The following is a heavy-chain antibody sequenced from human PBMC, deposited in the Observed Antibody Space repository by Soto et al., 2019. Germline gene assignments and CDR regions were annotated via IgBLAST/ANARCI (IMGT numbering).Heavy chain of an antibody. Sequence: LRVWWSVSGVKCVDYGGRWFRKGQLNVVEWVSCVSWNGGDIGYGGSVKGRFTISRDNAKNSLYLLMNSLRPEDTALYHCVKGGKAHFCSSTGCRDTYDMWGQGTMVTVSS. CDR1: GVKCVDYG. D-gene: IGHD2-2*01. J-gene: IGHJ3*02. CDR3: VKGGKAHFCSSTGCRDTYDM. V-gene: IGHV3-9*01. CDR2: VSWNGGDI.